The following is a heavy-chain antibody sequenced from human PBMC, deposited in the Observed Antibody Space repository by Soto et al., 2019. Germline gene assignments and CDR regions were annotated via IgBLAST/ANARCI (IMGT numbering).Heavy chain of an antibody. CDR2: ISGSGGST. V-gene: IGHV3-23*01. J-gene: IGHJ4*02. Sequence: GGPLRLSCAASGFTFSSYAMSWVRQAPGKGLEWVSAISGSGGSTYYADSVKGRFTISRDNSKNTLYLQMNSLRAEDTAVYYCATSRLYCSGGSCPRGDYWGQGTLVTVSS. D-gene: IGHD2-15*01. CDR1: GFTFSSYA. CDR3: ATSRLYCSGGSCPRGDY.